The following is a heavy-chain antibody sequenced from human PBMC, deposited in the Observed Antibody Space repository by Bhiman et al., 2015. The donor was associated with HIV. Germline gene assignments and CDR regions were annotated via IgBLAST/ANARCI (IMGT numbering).Heavy chain of an antibody. Sequence: VQLVQSGGGLVQPGGSLRLSCAASGFTFSGYWMSWVRQAPGKGLEWVANIKQDGGEKYYVDSVKGRFTISRDNAKNSLYLQMNSLRVEDTAVYYCARAPASGWYWSWFDPWGQGTLVTVSS. CDR2: IKQDGGEK. J-gene: IGHJ5*02. V-gene: IGHV3-7*05. CDR3: ARAPASGWYWSWFDP. D-gene: IGHD6-19*01. CDR1: GFTFSGYW.